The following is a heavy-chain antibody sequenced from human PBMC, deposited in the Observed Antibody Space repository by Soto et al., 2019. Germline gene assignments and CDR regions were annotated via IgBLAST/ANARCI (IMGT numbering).Heavy chain of an antibody. Sequence: GGSLRLSCAASGFTFSSYIMHWVCQAPGKGLEWVADIARDGGTKYYMDSVRGRFTISRDNSKNTMSLQMDSLRIEDTAVYYCAREGGDTVVTFDSWGQGTMVTV. V-gene: IGHV3-30-3*01. J-gene: IGHJ3*02. CDR3: AREGGDTVVTFDS. D-gene: IGHD4-17*01. CDR1: GFTFSSYI. CDR2: IARDGGTK.